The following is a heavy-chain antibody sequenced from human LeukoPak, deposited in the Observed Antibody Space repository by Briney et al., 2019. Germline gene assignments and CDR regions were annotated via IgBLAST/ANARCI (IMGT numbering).Heavy chain of an antibody. D-gene: IGHD6-13*01. CDR3: ARGEYSSSWYGLGY. CDR2: INLNSGGT. V-gene: IGHV1-2*02. J-gene: IGHJ4*02. Sequence: ASVKVSCKASGYTFTGYYMHWVRQAPGQGLEWMGWINLNSGGTNYAQKFQGRVTMTRDTSISTAYMELSRLRSDDTAVYYCARGEYSSSWYGLGYWGQGTLVTVSS. CDR1: GYTFTGYY.